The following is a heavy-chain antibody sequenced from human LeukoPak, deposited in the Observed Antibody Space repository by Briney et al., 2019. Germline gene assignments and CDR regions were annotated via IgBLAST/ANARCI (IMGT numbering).Heavy chain of an antibody. Sequence: SETLSLTCTVSGGSISRYYWSWIRQSPVKGLEWIGYISYTGSTRYKSSLKSRVVPSVDTSKNQLSLRLTSVSAADTALYYCARGLVPAAEPDAFDIWGQGTMVTVSS. D-gene: IGHD2-2*01. CDR3: ARGLVPAAEPDAFDI. CDR1: GGSISRYY. V-gene: IGHV4-59*01. CDR2: ISYTGST. J-gene: IGHJ3*02.